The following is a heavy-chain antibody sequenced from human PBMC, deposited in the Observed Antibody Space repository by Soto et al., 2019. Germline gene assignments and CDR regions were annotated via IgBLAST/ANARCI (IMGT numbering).Heavy chain of an antibody. J-gene: IGHJ6*02. Sequence: SETLSLTCAADGGSFSGYYWSWIRQPPGKGLEWIGEINHSGSTNYNPSLKSRVTISVDTSKNQFSLNLSSVTAANTAVSYCERDNRVNIAAAGRYYYYYGMEVWVRGTTVAVSS. CDR2: INHSGST. D-gene: IGHD6-13*01. CDR1: GGSFSGYY. CDR3: ERDNRVNIAAAGRYYYYYGMEV. V-gene: IGHV4-34*01.